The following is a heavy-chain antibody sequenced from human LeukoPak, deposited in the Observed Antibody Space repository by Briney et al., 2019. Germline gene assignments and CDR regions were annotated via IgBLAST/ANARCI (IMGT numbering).Heavy chain of an antibody. CDR2: IHYTGST. D-gene: IGHD3-10*01. CDR1: GGSISSYY. V-gene: IGHV4-59*01. CDR3: ARGGYYGSGNDFRFDP. J-gene: IGHJ5*02. Sequence: SETLSLTRTVSGGSISSYYWSWIRQSPGKGLECIGYIHYTGSTNYNPSLKSRVTISVETSKNQFSLKLKSVTAADTAVYYCARGGYYGSGNDFRFDPWGQGTLVTVSS.